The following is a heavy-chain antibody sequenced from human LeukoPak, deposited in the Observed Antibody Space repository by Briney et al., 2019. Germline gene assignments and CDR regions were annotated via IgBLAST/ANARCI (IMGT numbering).Heavy chain of an antibody. CDR1: GYTFISYG. D-gene: IGHD5-18*01. CDR2: ISPYNGNT. J-gene: IGHJ4*02. CDR3: TKEASEGSRFSYGYFHE. V-gene: IGHV1-18*01. Sequence: ASVKVSCKASGYTFISYGINWVRQAPGQGLEWMGWISPYNGNTNYPQKFQGRVTMTTDTSTSTTSMELKSLGSDDTAVYYCTKEASEGSRFSYGYFHEWGQGTLVTGSS.